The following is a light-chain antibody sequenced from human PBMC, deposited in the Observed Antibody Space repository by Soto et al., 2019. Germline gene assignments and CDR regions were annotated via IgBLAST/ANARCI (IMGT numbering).Light chain of an antibody. CDR1: QTISDY. V-gene: IGKV1-39*01. Sequence: DIQMTQSPSSLSASVGDRVTITCRTSQTISDYLNWYQHKPGKAPKLLISAASSLQSGVPSRFSGSGSGTDFTLTISSLQPEDFATYNCQQSYSTLTFGPGTKVDIK. CDR3: QQSYSTLT. CDR2: AAS. J-gene: IGKJ3*01.